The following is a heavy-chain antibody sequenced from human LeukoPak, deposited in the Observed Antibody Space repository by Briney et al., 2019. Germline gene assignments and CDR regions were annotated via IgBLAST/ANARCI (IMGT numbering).Heavy chain of an antibody. CDR2: IYYSGST. Sequence: SETLSLTCAVYGGSFSGYYWSWIRQPPGKGLEWIGYIYYSGSTNYNPSLKSRVTISVDTSKNQFSLKLSSVTAADTAVYYCARALGAYCSGGSCYSGYTGWFDPWGQGTLVTVSS. CDR1: GGSFSGYY. CDR3: ARALGAYCSGGSCYSGYTGWFDP. V-gene: IGHV4-59*01. D-gene: IGHD2-15*01. J-gene: IGHJ5*02.